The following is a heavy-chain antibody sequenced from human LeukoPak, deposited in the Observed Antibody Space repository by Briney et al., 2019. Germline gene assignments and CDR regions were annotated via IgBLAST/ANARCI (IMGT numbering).Heavy chain of an antibody. CDR1: GGTFSSYA. J-gene: IGHJ4*02. CDR2: IIPIFGTA. D-gene: IGHD5-18*01. CDR3: ARNSRGYNPLPDY. V-gene: IGHV1-69*01. Sequence: SVKVSCKASGGTFSSYAISWVRQAPGQGLEWMGGIIPIFGTANYAQKFQGRVTITADESTSTAYMELSSLRSDDTAVYYCARNSRGYNPLPDYWGQGTLVTVSS.